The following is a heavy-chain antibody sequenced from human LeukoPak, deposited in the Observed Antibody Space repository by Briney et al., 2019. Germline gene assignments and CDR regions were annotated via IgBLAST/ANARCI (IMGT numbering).Heavy chain of an antibody. CDR2: IHYSGST. J-gene: IGHJ4*02. CDR1: GGSISSYY. CDR3: ARAPYYDFWSGSYYFDY. V-gene: IGHV4-59*01. D-gene: IGHD3-3*01. Sequence: SETLSLTCTVSGGSISSYYWSWIRQPPGKGLEWIGYIHYSGSTNYNPSLKSRVTISVDTSKNQFSLKLSSVTAADTAVYYCARAPYYDFWSGSYYFDYWGQGTLVTVSS.